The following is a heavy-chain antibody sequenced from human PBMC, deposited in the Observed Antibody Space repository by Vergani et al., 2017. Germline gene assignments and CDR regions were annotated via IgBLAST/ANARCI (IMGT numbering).Heavy chain of an antibody. D-gene: IGHD6-13*01. CDR2: ISAYNGNT. CDR1: GGTFTSYG. CDR3: AREEGAQLVPRGMGEFDY. Sequence: QVQLVQSGAEVKKPGSSVKVSCKASGGTFTSYGISWVRQAPGQGLEWMGWISAYNGNTNYAQKLQGRVTMTTDTSTSTAYMELRSLRSDDTAVYYCAREEGAQLVPRGMGEFDYWGQGTLVTVSS. J-gene: IGHJ4*02. V-gene: IGHV1-18*01.